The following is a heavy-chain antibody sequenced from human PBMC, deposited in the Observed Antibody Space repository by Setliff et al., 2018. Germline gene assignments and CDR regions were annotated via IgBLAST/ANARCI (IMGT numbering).Heavy chain of an antibody. V-gene: IGHV1-18*01. D-gene: IGHD3-3*01. J-gene: IGHJ6*03. CDR1: GYTFISYG. CDR3: ARAGQPLRFLEWLSTLEYYYYMDV. Sequence: ASVKVSCKPSGYTFISYGISWVRQAPGQGLEWMGWISGYNGNTNYAQKFQSRVTMTTDTFTNTAYMELSRLRSDDTAVYYCARAGQPLRFLEWLSTLEYYYYMDVWGKGTTVTVSS. CDR2: ISGYNGNT.